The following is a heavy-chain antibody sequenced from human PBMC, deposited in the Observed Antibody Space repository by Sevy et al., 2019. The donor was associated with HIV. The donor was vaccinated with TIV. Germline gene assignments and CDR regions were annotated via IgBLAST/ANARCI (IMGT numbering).Heavy chain of an antibody. D-gene: IGHD6-13*01. V-gene: IGHV1-69*13. CDR1: GRTFSSYA. CDR3: ARSMSWYASFDY. Sequence: ASVKVSCKASGRTFSSYAFSWVRQAPGQGLEWMGGIIPMFATANYVQKFQGRVTITADESTSTAYMELSSLRSDDTAIYYCARSMSWYASFDYWGQGTLVTVSS. CDR2: IIPMFATA. J-gene: IGHJ4*02.